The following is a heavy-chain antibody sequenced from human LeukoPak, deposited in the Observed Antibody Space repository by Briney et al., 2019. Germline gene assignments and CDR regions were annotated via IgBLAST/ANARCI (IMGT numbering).Heavy chain of an antibody. D-gene: IGHD3-22*01. J-gene: IGHJ6*03. Sequence: SQTLSLTCTVSGDSISNYYWSWVRQPAGKGLEWIGRIYASGSSNYNPSLKSRITMSVDTSKNQFSLKLSSVTAADTAVYYCARCLNTYYYDNSGYSPEHYYMDVWGKGTTVIVSS. V-gene: IGHV4-4*07. CDR2: IYASGSS. CDR1: GDSISNYY. CDR3: ARCLNTYYYDNSGYSPEHYYMDV.